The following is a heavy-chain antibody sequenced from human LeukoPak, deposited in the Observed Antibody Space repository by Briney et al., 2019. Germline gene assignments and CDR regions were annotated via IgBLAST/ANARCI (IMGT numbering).Heavy chain of an antibody. CDR3: ARMVTGTRNAFDI. CDR2: IKTDGTTT. V-gene: IGHV3-74*01. CDR1: GITISRYW. J-gene: IGHJ3*02. Sequence: GGSLRLSCAASGITISRYWMHWVRQAPGKGLMWVSRIKTDGTTTYYADSVKGRFTVSRDNAKNTLYLQMNSLRAEDTAVYYCARMVTGTRNAFDIWGQGTMVTVSS. D-gene: IGHD1/OR15-1a*01.